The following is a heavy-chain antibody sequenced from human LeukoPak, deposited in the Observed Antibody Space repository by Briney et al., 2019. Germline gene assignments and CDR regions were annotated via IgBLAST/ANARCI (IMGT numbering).Heavy chain of an antibody. Sequence: PGGSLRLSCAASGFTFSSYAMSWVRQAPGKGLEWVLAISGSGGSTYYADSVKGRFTISRDNSKNTLYLQMNSLRAEDTAVYYCATDDYGGLDYWGQGTLATVSS. CDR2: ISGSGGST. V-gene: IGHV3-23*01. D-gene: IGHD4-23*01. CDR1: GFTFSSYA. CDR3: ATDDYGGLDY. J-gene: IGHJ4*02.